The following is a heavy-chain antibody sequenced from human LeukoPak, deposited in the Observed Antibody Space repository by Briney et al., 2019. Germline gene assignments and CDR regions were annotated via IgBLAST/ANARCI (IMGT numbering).Heavy chain of an antibody. V-gene: IGHV3-7*01. D-gene: IGHD2-2*02. CDR3: ARGRTILLDF. CDR1: GFTFSSYS. J-gene: IGHJ4*02. CDR2: INQDGSQK. Sequence: PGGSLRLSCAASGFTFSSYSMNWVRQAPGKGLEWVANINQDGSQKYYVDSVKGRFTISRDNAKNSLYVQMNSLRAEDTAVYYCARGRTILLDFWGQGALVTVSS.